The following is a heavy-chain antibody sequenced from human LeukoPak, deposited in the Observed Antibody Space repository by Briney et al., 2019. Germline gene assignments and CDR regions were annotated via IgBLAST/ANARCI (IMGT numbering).Heavy chain of an antibody. CDR2: ISSSSSYI. V-gene: IGHV3-21*01. CDR1: GFTFSSYS. CDR3: ARHPLVGATLIDY. Sequence: GGSLGLSCAASGFTFSSYSMNWVRQAPGKGLEWVSSISSSSSYIYYADSVKGRFTISRDNAKNSLYLQMNSLRAEDTAVYYCARHPLVGATLIDYWGQGTLVTVSS. J-gene: IGHJ4*02. D-gene: IGHD1-26*01.